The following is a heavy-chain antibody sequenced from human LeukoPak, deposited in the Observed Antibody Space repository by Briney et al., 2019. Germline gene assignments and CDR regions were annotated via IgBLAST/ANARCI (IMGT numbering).Heavy chain of an antibody. J-gene: IGHJ5*02. CDR1: GYSFTSYW. V-gene: IGHV5-51*01. CDR2: FYPGDSDT. Sequence: GESLKISCKGSGYSFTSYWIGWVRQMPGKGLEWMGIFYPGDSDTRYSPSFQGQVTISADKSISTAYLQWSSLKASDTAMYYCARHPIEGATQSWFDPWGQGTLVTVSS. CDR3: ARHPIEGATQSWFDP. D-gene: IGHD1-26*01.